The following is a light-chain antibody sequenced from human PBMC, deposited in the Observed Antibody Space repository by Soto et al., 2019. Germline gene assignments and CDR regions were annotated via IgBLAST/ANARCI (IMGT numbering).Light chain of an antibody. J-gene: IGLJ2*01. CDR2: DVS. CDR1: SSDVGGYNY. CDR3: SSYTSSRIRV. Sequence: QPVLTQPASVSGSPGQSITISCTGTSSDVGGYNYVSWYQQHPGKAPKLMIYDVSNRPSGVSNRFSGSKSGNTASLTISGLQAEDEADYYCSSYTSSRIRVFGGGTQLTVL. V-gene: IGLV2-14*01.